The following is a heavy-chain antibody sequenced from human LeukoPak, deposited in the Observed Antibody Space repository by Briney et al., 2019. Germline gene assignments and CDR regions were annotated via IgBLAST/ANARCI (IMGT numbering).Heavy chain of an antibody. V-gene: IGHV1-69*11. CDR3: AKGRGSDAFDI. Sequence: SERVSCKASGGIVSAYAIKWVRQAPGHGLEWMGRIIPILHQANYAQKFRDRVTITADESMSTAYMDLSSLRSEDTAVYYCAKGRGSDAFDIWGQGTVVTVSS. J-gene: IGHJ3*02. CDR1: GGIVSAYA. CDR2: IIPILHQA.